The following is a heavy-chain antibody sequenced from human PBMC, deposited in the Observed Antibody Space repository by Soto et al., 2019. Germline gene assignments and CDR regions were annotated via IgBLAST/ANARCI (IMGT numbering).Heavy chain of an antibody. D-gene: IGHD6-19*01. J-gene: IGHJ4*02. V-gene: IGHV4-30-4*01. Sequence: LSLTCTVSGGSISSGDYYWSWIRQPPGKGLEWIGYIYYSGSTYYNPSLKSRVTISVDTSKNQFSLKLSSVTAADTAVYYCARAGQQWLVRGGSDYWGQGTLVTVSS. CDR1: GGSISSGDYY. CDR2: IYYSGST. CDR3: ARAGQQWLVRGGSDY.